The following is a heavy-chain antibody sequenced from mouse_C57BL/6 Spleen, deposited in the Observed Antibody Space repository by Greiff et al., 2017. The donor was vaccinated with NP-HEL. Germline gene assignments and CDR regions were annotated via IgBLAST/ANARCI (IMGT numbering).Heavy chain of an antibody. CDR2: LSYDGSN. D-gene: IGHD2-1*01. CDR1: GYSITSGYY. Sequence: EVKLVESGPGLVKPSQSLSLTCSVSGYSITSGYYWNWIRQFPGNKLEWLGYLSYDGSNNYNPSFKNRISITRDTSKNQFFLKFNSLPTEDTATYYCAREWEILYGTASYYFDYWGQGTTLTVSS. CDR3: AREWEILYGTASYYFDY. V-gene: IGHV3-6*01. J-gene: IGHJ2*01.